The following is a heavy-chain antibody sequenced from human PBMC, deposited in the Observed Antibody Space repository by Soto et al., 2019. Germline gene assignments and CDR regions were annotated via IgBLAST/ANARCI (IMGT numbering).Heavy chain of an antibody. CDR2: INHSGST. V-gene: IGHV4-34*01. D-gene: IGHD3-10*01. J-gene: IGHJ6*02. Sequence: SQTLSLTCAVYGGSFSGYYWSWIRQPPGKGLEWIGEINHSGSTNYNPSLKSRVTISVDTSKNQFSLKLSSVTAADTAVYYCARSTDGSGSYYPNPTDYGMDVWGQGTTVTASS. CDR3: ARSTDGSGSYYPNPTDYGMDV. CDR1: GGSFSGYY.